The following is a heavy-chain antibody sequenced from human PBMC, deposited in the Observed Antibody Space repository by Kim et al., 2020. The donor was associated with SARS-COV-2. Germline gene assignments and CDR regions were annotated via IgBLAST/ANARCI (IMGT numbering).Heavy chain of an antibody. V-gene: IGHV3-48*02. Sequence: GGSLRLSCAASGFTFITYSMNWVRQAPGKGLEWISYISSRSSTIYYADSVKGRFTISRDNAKNSLYLQMNSLRDEDTAVYYCARAGEGTWGASSYWGQGTLVTVSS. CDR3: ARAGEGTWGASSY. CDR2: ISSRSSTI. CDR1: GFTFITYS. J-gene: IGHJ4*02. D-gene: IGHD3-16*01.